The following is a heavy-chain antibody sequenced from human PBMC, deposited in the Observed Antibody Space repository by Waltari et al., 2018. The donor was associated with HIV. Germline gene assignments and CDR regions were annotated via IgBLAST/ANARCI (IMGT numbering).Heavy chain of an antibody. V-gene: IGHV3-30-3*01. J-gene: IGHJ4*02. CDR2: ISYDGSNK. CDR3: ARDFRVAGRGY. CDR1: GFTFSSYA. D-gene: IGHD6-19*01. Sequence: QVQLVESGGGVVQPGRSLRLSCAASGFTFSSYAMHWVRQAPGKGLEWVAVISYDGSNKYYADSVKGRFTISRDNSKNTLYLQMNSLRAEDTAVYYCARDFRVAGRGYWGQGTLVTVSS.